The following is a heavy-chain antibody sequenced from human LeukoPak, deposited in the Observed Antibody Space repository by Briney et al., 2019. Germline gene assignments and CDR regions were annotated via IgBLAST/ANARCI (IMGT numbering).Heavy chain of an antibody. Sequence: GESLKISCKGSGYSFTSYWIGWVRQMPGKGLEWMGIIYPGDSDTRYSPSFQGQVTISADKSISTAYLQWSSLKASDTAMYYCASGYSYGSSTTAFDYWGQGTLVTVSS. CDR2: IYPGDSDT. D-gene: IGHD5-18*01. CDR1: GYSFTSYW. V-gene: IGHV5-51*01. CDR3: ASGYSYGSSTTAFDY. J-gene: IGHJ4*02.